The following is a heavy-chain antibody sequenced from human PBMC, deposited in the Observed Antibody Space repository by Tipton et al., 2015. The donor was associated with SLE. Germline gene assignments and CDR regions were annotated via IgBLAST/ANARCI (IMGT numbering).Heavy chain of an antibody. Sequence: GSLRLSCAASGFTFSDYYMSWIRQAPGKGLEWVSYISSSGSTIYYADSVKGRFTISRDNAKNSLYLQMNSLRAEDTAVYYCASACSTSCYYYYYYGMDVWGQGTTVTVSS. V-gene: IGHV3-11*04. J-gene: IGHJ6*02. CDR1: GFTFSDYY. CDR3: ASACSTSCYYYYYYGMDV. CDR2: ISSSGSTI. D-gene: IGHD2-2*01.